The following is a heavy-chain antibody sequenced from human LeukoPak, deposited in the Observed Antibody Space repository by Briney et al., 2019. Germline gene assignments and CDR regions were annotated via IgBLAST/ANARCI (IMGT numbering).Heavy chain of an antibody. Sequence: SETLSLTCTVSGGSISSYYWSWIRQPPGKGLEWIGYIYYSGSTNYNPSLKSRVTISVDTSKNQFSLKLSSVTAADTAVYYCAGYGNIVVVPAAIGRDAFDIWGQGTMVTVSS. J-gene: IGHJ3*02. CDR2: IYYSGST. CDR1: GGSISSYY. D-gene: IGHD2-2*01. V-gene: IGHV4-59*08. CDR3: AGYGNIVVVPAAIGRDAFDI.